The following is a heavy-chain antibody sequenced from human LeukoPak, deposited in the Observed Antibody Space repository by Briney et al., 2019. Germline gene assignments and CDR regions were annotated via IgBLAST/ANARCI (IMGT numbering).Heavy chain of an antibody. Sequence: GGSLRLSCAASGFTFSDYYMSWIRQAPGKGLEWVSGISGSGGRTYYADPVKGRFTISRDNSKNTLYLQMNSLRADDTAVYYCAKDAVTALAGYYYYMDVWGKGTMVTVSS. V-gene: IGHV3-23*01. CDR3: AKDAVTALAGYYYYMDV. J-gene: IGHJ6*03. D-gene: IGHD6-19*01. CDR2: ISGSGGRT. CDR1: GFTFSDYY.